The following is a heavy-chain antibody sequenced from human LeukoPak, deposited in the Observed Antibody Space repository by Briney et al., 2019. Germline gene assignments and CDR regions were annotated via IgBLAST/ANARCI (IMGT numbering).Heavy chain of an antibody. CDR2: ISGSGGST. V-gene: IGHV3-23*01. CDR3: AKGLIGSGWYGAEYFQH. D-gene: IGHD6-19*01. CDR1: GFTFSSYA. J-gene: IGHJ1*01. Sequence: GGSLRLSCAASGFTFSSYAMGWVRQAPGKGLEWVSAISGSGGSTYYADSVKGRFTISRDNSKNTLYLQMNSLRAEDTAVYYCAKGLIGSGWYGAEYFQHWGQGTLVTVSS.